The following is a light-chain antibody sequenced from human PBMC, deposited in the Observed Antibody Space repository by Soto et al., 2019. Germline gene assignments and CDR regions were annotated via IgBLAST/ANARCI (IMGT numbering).Light chain of an antibody. Sequence: EIVLTQSPGTLSLSPGERATLSCRASQSLSSNHLGWYLAWYQQNPGQPPRLLIYGTSSRATGIPDRFSGGGSCANFTPTISRLEPEDFAVDYCQQYGSSHPITFGQGTRLEIK. CDR1: QSLSSNHLGWY. CDR3: QQYGSSHPIT. J-gene: IGKJ5*01. CDR2: GTS. V-gene: IGKV3-20*01.